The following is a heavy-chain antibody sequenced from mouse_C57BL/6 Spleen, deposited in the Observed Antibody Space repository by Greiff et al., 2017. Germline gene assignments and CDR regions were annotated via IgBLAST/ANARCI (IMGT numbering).Heavy chain of an antibody. CDR3: ARYRANNYCAMDY. Sequence: QVQLQQSGAELAKPGASVKLSCKASGYTFTSYWMHWVKQRPGQGLEWIGYINPSSGYTKYNQKFKDKATLTADKSSSTAYMQLSSLTYEDSAVXFCARYRANNYCAMDYWGQGTSVTVSS. CDR1: GYTFTSYW. J-gene: IGHJ4*01. V-gene: IGHV1-7*01. CDR2: INPSSGYT. D-gene: IGHD1-3*01.